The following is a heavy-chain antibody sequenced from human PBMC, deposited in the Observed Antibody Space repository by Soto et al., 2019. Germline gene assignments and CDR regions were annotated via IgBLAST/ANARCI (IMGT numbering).Heavy chain of an antibody. J-gene: IGHJ4*02. Sequence: SQTLSLTCAISGDSVSSNSAAWYWIRQSPSRGLEWLGRIYYRSKWHNNYAVSVKSRIIINPDTSKNQFSLQLNSVTPEDTAVYYCANAGDLNLDYCGQGTLVNVS. D-gene: IGHD2-21*02. CDR1: GDSVSSNSAA. CDR3: ANAGDLNLDY. V-gene: IGHV6-1*01. CDR2: IYYRSKWHN.